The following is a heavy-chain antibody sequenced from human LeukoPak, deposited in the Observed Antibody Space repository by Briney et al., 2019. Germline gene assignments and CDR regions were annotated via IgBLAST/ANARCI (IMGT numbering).Heavy chain of an antibody. J-gene: IGHJ6*03. D-gene: IGHD2-15*01. CDR3: ARGYCSGGSCYSYYYYNYMDV. Sequence: SETLSLTCTVSDGSISSGSYYWSWIRQPAGKGLEWIGRIYTSGSTNYNPSLKSRVTISVDTSKNQFSLKLSSVTAADTAVYYCARGYCSGGSCYSYYYYNYMDVWGKGTTVTVSS. V-gene: IGHV4-61*02. CDR1: DGSISSGSYY. CDR2: IYTSGST.